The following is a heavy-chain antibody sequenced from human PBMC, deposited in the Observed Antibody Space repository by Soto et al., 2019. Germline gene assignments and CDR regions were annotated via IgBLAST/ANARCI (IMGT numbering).Heavy chain of an antibody. CDR3: ARARGYTTGPDPYYFDS. Sequence: QVQLVQSGAEVTKPGSSVKISCKAPGGTFSDYAITWVRQAPGQGLEWMGGIIPLYGTSNYAQKFHDRVTLSADTSTTTAYMDLSSLRPEDTAVYYCARARGYTTGPDPYYFDSWGQGTLVTVSS. V-gene: IGHV1-69*06. J-gene: IGHJ4*02. CDR2: IIPLYGTS. CDR1: GGTFSDYA. D-gene: IGHD1-1*01.